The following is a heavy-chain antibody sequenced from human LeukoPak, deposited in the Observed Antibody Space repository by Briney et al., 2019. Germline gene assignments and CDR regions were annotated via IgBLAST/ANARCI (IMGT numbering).Heavy chain of an antibody. CDR1: GGSFSGYY. J-gene: IGHJ6*02. CDR2: INHSGST. Sequence: PSETLSLTRAVYGGSFSGYYWSWIRQPPGKGLEWIGEINHSGSTNYNPSLKSRVTISVDTSKNQFSLKLSSVTAADTAVYYCARGRGVVVAAISYYYGMDVWGQGTTVTVSS. CDR3: ARGRGVVVAAISYYYGMDV. V-gene: IGHV4-34*01. D-gene: IGHD2-15*01.